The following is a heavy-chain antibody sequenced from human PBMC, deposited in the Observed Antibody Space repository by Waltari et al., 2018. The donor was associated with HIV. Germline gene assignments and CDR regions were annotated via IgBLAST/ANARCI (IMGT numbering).Heavy chain of an antibody. D-gene: IGHD3-22*01. J-gene: IGHJ4*02. Sequence: QVQLVESGGDVVQPGRSLRLSCAASGFTFSRYGMHWVRQAPGKGLEWVAVIWYDGRNKYYGGSVKGRFTISRDNSKSTLFLQMNSLRAEDTAVYYCARSFLDSSGHYYWDFDSWGQGTLVTVSS. CDR1: GFTFSRYG. CDR3: ARSFLDSSGHYYWDFDS. V-gene: IGHV3-33*01. CDR2: IWYDGRNK.